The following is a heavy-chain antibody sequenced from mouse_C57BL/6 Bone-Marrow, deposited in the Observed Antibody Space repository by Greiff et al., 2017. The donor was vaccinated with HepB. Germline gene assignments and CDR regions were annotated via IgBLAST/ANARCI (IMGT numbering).Heavy chain of an antibody. Sequence: EVQRVESEGGLVQPGSSMKLSCTASGFTFSDYYMAWVRQVPEKGLEWVANINYDGSSTYYLDSLKSRFIISRDNAKNILYLQMSSLKSEDTATYYCARDDYGSSLYFDYWGQGTTLTVSS. CDR2: INYDGSST. CDR3: ARDDYGSSLYFDY. V-gene: IGHV5-16*01. J-gene: IGHJ2*01. D-gene: IGHD1-1*01. CDR1: GFTFSDYY.